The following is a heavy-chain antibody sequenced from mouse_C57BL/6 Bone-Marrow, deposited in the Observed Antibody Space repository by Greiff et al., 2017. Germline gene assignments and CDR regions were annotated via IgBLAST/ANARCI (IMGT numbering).Heavy chain of an antibody. CDR1: GYTFTSYW. J-gene: IGHJ3*01. D-gene: IGHD1-1*01. Sequence: QVQLKQPGAELVRPGSSVKLSCKASGYTFTSYWMHWVKQRPIQGLEWIGNIDPSDSETHYNQKFKDKATLTVDKSSSTAYMQLSSLTSEDSAVYYCARPYYGSSPEFAYWGQGTLVTVSA. CDR3: ARPYYGSSPEFAY. V-gene: IGHV1-52*01. CDR2: IDPSDSET.